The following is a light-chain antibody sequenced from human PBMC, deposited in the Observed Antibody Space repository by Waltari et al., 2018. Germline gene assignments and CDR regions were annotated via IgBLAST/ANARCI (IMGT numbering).Light chain of an antibody. J-gene: IGKJ1*01. Sequence: DIQMTQSPSTLSASVGDRVTITCRASQSIRSWLAWYQQKPGKAPKLLIYKASTLEGGVPSRFSGSGSGTEFTLTISSLQPDDFATYYCRQYNSYWTFGQGTKVEIK. V-gene: IGKV1-5*03. CDR2: KAS. CDR1: QSIRSW. CDR3: RQYNSYWT.